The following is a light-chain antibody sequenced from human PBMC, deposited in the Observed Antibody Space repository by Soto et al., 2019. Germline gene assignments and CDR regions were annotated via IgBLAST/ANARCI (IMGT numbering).Light chain of an antibody. Sequence: EIVMTQSPATLSVSPGERATLSCRASQSVSSNLAWYQQKPGQAPRLLIYGASTRATGTPARFSGSGSETEFTLTISSLQSEEFAVYFCHQYINWPLTFGGGTRVEIK. CDR3: HQYINWPLT. V-gene: IGKV3-15*01. J-gene: IGKJ4*01. CDR1: QSVSSN. CDR2: GAS.